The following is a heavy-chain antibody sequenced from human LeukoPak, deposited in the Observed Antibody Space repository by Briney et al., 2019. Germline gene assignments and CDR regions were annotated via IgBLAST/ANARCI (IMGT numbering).Heavy chain of an antibody. D-gene: IGHD3-3*01. CDR3: ARDGPYDFWSGYSSGAKYFQH. J-gene: IGHJ1*01. CDR2: IYTSGST. CDR1: GDSISSYY. V-gene: IGHV4-4*07. Sequence: SETLSLTCTVSGDSISSYYWSWIRQPAGKGLEWIGRIYTSGSTNYNPSLKSRVTMSVDTSKNQFSLKLSSVTAADTAVYYCARDGPYDFWSGYSSGAKYFQHWGQGTLVTVSS.